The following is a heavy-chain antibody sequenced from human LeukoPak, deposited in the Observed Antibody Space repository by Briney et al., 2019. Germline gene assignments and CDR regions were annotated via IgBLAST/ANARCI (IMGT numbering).Heavy chain of an antibody. V-gene: IGHV1-2*02. Sequence: GASVKVSCKASGYTFTGYYMHWVRQAPGQGLEWMGWINPNSGGTNYAQKFQGRVTMTRDTSISTAYVELSRLRSDDTAVYYCASAPRSYSSGWYRDVWGQGTTVTVSS. CDR2: INPNSGGT. J-gene: IGHJ6*02. D-gene: IGHD6-19*01. CDR1: GYTFTGYY. CDR3: ASAPRSYSSGWYRDV.